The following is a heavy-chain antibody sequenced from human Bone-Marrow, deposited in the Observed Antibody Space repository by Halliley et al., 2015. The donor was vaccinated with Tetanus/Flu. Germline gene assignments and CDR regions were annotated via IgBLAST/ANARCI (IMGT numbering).Heavy chain of an antibody. V-gene: IGHV5-51*01. Sequence: WVGVRYPGDSDTRYGPSFQGQITISVDPSVSTAYLQWSSLKASDTAVYYCAVYSGWTEYFQHWGQGTQVTVSS. D-gene: IGHD6-19*01. CDR3: AVYSGWTEYFQH. CDR2: RYPGDSDT. J-gene: IGHJ1*01.